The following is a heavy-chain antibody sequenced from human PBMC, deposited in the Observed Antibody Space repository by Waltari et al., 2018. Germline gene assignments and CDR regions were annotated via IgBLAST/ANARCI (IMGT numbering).Heavy chain of an antibody. CDR2: ISHSGTT. CDR3: ARLHDFSGGYRFDS. V-gene: IGHV4-34*01. CDR1: GGSSRANY. D-gene: IGHD3-3*01. J-gene: IGHJ4*02. Sequence: QVQLQQWGAGLLKPSETLSLTCAVYGGSSRANYWSWIRLPPGKGLGWIGEISHSGTTNYNPSLKSRVTISLDTSKNQFSLKLSSVTAADTAVYYCARLHDFSGGYRFDSWGQGTLVTVPS.